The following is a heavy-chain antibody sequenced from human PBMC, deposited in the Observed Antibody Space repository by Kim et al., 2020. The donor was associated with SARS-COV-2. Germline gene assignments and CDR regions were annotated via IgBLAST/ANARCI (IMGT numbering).Heavy chain of an antibody. CDR3: AYCGGDQGRAGWFGR. CDR2: IRSNTDGGTT. Sequence: GGSLRLSCAASDLTFNNAWMSWVRQAPGKGLEWVGRIRSNTDGGTTDYAAPVTGRFTISRDDSKTTVYLQMNSLKTEDTAVYYCAYCGGDQGRAGWFGR. V-gene: IGHV3-15*05. J-gene: IGHJ5*02. CDR1: DLTFNNAW. D-gene: IGHD2-21*02.